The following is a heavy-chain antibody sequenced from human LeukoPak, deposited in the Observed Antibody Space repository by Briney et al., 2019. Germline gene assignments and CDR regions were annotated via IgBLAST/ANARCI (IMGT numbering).Heavy chain of an antibody. V-gene: IGHV3-7*03. CDR1: GFTFSSYW. CDR3: ARAGGLDV. Sequence: PGGSLRLSSAASGFTFSSYWMNWARQAPGKGLEWVASINHNGNVNYYVDSVKGRFTISRDNAKNSLYLQMSNLRAEDTAVYFCARAGGLDVWGQGATVTVSS. J-gene: IGHJ6*02. CDR2: INHNGNVN.